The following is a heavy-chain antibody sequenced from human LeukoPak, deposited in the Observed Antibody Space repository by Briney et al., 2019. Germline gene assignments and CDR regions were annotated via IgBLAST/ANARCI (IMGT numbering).Heavy chain of an antibody. CDR3: ARSWFGELYFDY. CDR1: GFTFSSYG. V-gene: IGHV3-33*01. Sequence: GGSLRLSCAASGFTFSSYGMHWVRQAPGKGLEWVAVIWYDGSNKYYADSVKGRFTISRDNSKNTLYLQMNSLGAEDTAVYYCARSWFGELYFDYWGQGTLVTVSS. J-gene: IGHJ4*02. D-gene: IGHD3-10*01. CDR2: IWYDGSNK.